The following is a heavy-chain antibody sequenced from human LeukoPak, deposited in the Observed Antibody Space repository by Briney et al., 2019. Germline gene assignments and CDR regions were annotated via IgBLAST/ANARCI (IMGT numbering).Heavy chain of an antibody. CDR3: ATAKLDYDFCRKVLFDY. Sequence: ASVKVSCKVSGYTLTELSMHWVRQAPGKGLEGMGGFDPEDGDTIYAQKFQGRVTMTEDTSTDTAYMELSRLRSEDTAVYYCATAKLDYDFCRKVLFDYWGQGTLVTVSS. V-gene: IGHV1-24*01. CDR1: GYTLTELS. D-gene: IGHD3-3*01. CDR2: FDPEDGDT. J-gene: IGHJ4*02.